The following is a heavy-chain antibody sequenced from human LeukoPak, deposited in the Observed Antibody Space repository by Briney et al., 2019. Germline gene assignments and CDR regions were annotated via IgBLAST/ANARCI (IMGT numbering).Heavy chain of an antibody. CDR1: GFTFSSYW. V-gene: IGHV3-74*01. CDR2: IYIDGTSI. CDR3: ARGGYGGNSLDY. Sequence: GGSLRLSCAGSGFTFSSYWMHWVRQAPGKGLVWVSRIYIDGTSITYADSVKGRFTISRDNAKNTLYLQMNSLRAEDTAVYYCARGGYGGNSLDYWGQGALITVSS. D-gene: IGHD4-23*01. J-gene: IGHJ4*02.